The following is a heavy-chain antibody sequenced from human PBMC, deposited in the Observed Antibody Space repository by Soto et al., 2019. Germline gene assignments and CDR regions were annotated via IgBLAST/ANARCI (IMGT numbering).Heavy chain of an antibody. CDR1: GFTFSSYA. CDR3: SGDLAGRSYSYCYYGMDV. J-gene: IGHJ6*02. Sequence: GGSLRLSCAASGFTFSSYAMHWVRQAPGKGLEWVAVISYDGSNKYYADSVKGRFTISRANSKNTLFLQMNSLRAEDNAAFYCSGDLAGRSYSYCYYGMDVWGQGTTVTVSS. D-gene: IGHD1-26*01. CDR2: ISYDGSNK. V-gene: IGHV3-30*04.